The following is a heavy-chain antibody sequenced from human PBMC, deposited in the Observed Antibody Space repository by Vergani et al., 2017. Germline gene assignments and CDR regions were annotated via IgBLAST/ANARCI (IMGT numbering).Heavy chain of an antibody. Sequence: QVQLVQSGAEVKKPGSSVKVSCKASGGTFSSYAISWVRQAPGQGLEWMGGIIPIFGTANYAQKFQGRVTITADESTSTAYMELSSLRSEDTAVYYCANCCSSTICRLGGIRNWFDPWGQGTLVTVSS. CDR3: ANCCSSTICRLGGIRNWFDP. D-gene: IGHD2-2*01. V-gene: IGHV1-69*01. CDR1: GGTFSSYA. J-gene: IGHJ5*02. CDR2: IIPIFGTA.